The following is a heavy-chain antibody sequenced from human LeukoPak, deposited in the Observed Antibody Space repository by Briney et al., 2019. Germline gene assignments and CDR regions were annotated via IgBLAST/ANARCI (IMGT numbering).Heavy chain of an antibody. CDR2: ISSSSSYI. V-gene: IGHV3-21*01. Sequence: GGSLRLSCAASGFTFSSYSMNWVRQAPGKGLEWVSSISSSSSYIYYADSVKGRLTISRDNAKNSLYLQMNSLRAEYTAVYYCASLVNFRHHSGNAFDIWGQGTMVTVSS. CDR1: GFTFSSYS. D-gene: IGHD1-26*01. CDR3: ASLVNFRHHSGNAFDI. J-gene: IGHJ3*02.